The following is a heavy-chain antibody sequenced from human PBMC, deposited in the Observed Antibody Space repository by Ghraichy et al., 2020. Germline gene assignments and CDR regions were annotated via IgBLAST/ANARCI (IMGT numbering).Heavy chain of an antibody. Sequence: GGSLRLSCAASGFTFSSAWMTWVRQAPGKGLEWVALIKSNVDGATTDYAAAVKGRFTISRNDSKNTLYLQMNSLKTEDTAVYYCLTDYPFDYWGQGTLVTVSS. CDR1: GFTFSSAW. V-gene: IGHV3-15*01. CDR2: IKSNVDGATT. J-gene: IGHJ4*02. CDR3: LTDYPFDY.